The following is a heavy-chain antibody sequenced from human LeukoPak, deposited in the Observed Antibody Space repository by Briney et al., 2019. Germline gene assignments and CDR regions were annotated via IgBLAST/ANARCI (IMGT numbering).Heavy chain of an antibody. Sequence: PSETLSLTCVVSSGSINNQYWTWIRQPPGKGLEWIGYIYDTGNTNYNPSLKSRVNISIDTSKNQFSLKLTSVTAADTAVYYCARDQVGYGLDYWGQGTLVTASS. CDR2: IYDTGNT. J-gene: IGHJ4*02. CDR3: ARDQVGYGLDY. CDR1: SGSINNQY. V-gene: IGHV4-59*11. D-gene: IGHD5-18*01.